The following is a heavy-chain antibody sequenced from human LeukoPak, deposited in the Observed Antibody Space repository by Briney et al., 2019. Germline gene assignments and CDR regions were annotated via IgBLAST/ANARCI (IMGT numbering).Heavy chain of an antibody. D-gene: IGHD4-11*01. CDR2: INTGGSST. V-gene: IGHV3-74*01. CDR1: GFTFSNYW. J-gene: IGHJ4*02. CDR3: ARSNHADDY. Sequence: PGGSLRLSCAASGFTFSNYWMHWVRQVPGKGLVWVSRINTGGSSTTYADSVKGRFTISSDNAKNTLYLQMNSLRAEDTAVYYCARSNHADDYWGQGTLVTVSS.